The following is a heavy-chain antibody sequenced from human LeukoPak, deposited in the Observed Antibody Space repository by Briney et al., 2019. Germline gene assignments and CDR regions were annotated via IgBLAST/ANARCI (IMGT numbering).Heavy chain of an antibody. CDR3: ARGALSGSYSYYYGMDV. J-gene: IGHJ6*02. CDR2: MNPNSGNT. V-gene: IGHV1-8*01. CDR1: GYTFTSYD. Sequence: ASVKASGKASGYTFTSYDINWVRQATGQGVEGMGWMNPNSGNTGYAQKFHGRVTVTRNTSISTAYMELSSLRSEDTAVYYCARGALSGSYSYYYGMDVWGQGTPVTVSS. D-gene: IGHD1-26*01.